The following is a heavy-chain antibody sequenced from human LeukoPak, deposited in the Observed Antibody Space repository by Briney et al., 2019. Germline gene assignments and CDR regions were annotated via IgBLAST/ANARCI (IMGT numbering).Heavy chain of an antibody. J-gene: IGHJ6*02. CDR3: ARCRVGPAYGLDV. V-gene: IGHV3-20*01. Sequence: GSLRLSCAASGFTFDDYGMSWVRQAPGKGLQWVSGINWNGGSTGYADSVKGRFTISRDNAKNSLYLQMNSLRAEDTALYHCARCRVGPAYGLDVWGQGTTVTVSS. CDR1: GFTFDDYG. D-gene: IGHD1-26*01. CDR2: INWNGGST.